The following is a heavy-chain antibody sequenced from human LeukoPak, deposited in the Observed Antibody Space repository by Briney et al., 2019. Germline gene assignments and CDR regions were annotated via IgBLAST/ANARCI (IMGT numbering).Heavy chain of an antibody. CDR3: AKEYGCSGGSCYSDFQH. CDR2: ISGSGGST. D-gene: IGHD2-15*01. J-gene: IGHJ1*01. Sequence: ETLSLTCAVYGGSFSGYYWSWVRQAPGKGLEWVSAISGSGGSTYYADSVKGRFTISRDNSKNTLYLQMNSLRAEDTAVYYCAKEYGCSGGSCYSDFQHWGQGTLVTVSS. CDR1: GGSFSGYY. V-gene: IGHV3-23*01.